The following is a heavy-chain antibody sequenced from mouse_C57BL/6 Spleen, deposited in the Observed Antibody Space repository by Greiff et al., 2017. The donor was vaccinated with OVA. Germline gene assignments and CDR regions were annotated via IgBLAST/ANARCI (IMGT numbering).Heavy chain of an antibody. Sequence: QVQLQQSGPELVKPGASVKISCKASGYAFSSSWMNWVKQRPGKGLEWIGRIYPGDGDTNYNGKFKGKATLTADKSSSTAYMQLSSLTSEDSAVYFCARTAQADYAMDYWGQGTSVTVSS. CDR2: IYPGDGDT. D-gene: IGHD3-2*02. V-gene: IGHV1-82*01. CDR3: ARTAQADYAMDY. J-gene: IGHJ4*01. CDR1: GYAFSSSW.